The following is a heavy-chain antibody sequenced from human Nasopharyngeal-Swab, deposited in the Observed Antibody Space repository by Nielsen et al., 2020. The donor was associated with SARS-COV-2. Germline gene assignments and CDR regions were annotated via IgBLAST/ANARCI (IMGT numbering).Heavy chain of an antibody. CDR2: ISTSGRST. J-gene: IGHJ4*02. D-gene: IGHD2-21*02. CDR3: ARGGEHIVVVTAFDY. CDR1: GFTFSDYY. V-gene: IGHV3-11*04. Sequence: GGSLRLSCAASGFTFSDYYMAWIRQAPGKGLEWVSYISTSGRSTDSADSVKGRFTISRDNAKNSLYLQMNSLRAEDTAVYYCARGGEHIVVVTAFDYWGQGTLVTVSS.